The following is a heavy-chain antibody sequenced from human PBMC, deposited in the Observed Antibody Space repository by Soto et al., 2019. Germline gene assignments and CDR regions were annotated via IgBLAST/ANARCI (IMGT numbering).Heavy chain of an antibody. D-gene: IGHD3-22*01. Sequence: SCKASGDTFSTYSISWVRQAPGQGLEWLGGIIPILGTPSYAQRFQGRVTITADKSTGTAYMELSSLRSEDTAVYYCARERSRYDRSGYYRPDYWGQGTLVTVSS. V-gene: IGHV1-69*08. CDR2: IIPILGTP. CDR1: GDTFSTYS. J-gene: IGHJ4*02. CDR3: ARERSRYDRSGYYRPDY.